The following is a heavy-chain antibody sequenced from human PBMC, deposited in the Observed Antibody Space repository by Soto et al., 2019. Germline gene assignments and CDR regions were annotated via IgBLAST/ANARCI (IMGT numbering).Heavy chain of an antibody. Sequence: PGESLKLSCKGSGYTFTNYWIGWVRQMPGKGPEWMGIIYPGDSDTKYNPSFQGQVTISADKSITTTYLQWSSLKASDTAIYYCAASIFYYGMDVWGQGTTVTVSS. J-gene: IGHJ6*02. CDR2: IYPGDSDT. CDR3: AASIFYYGMDV. V-gene: IGHV5-51*01. CDR1: GYTFTNYW.